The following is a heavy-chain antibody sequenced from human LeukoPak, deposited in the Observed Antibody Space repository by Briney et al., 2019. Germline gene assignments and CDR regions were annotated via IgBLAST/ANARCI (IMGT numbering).Heavy chain of an antibody. CDR2: IYYSGST. Sequence: SETLSLTCTVSGGSTSSHYWSWIRQPPGKGLEWIGYIYYSGSTNYNPSLKSRVTISVDTSKNQFSLKLSSVTAADTAVYYCATLEDTAKVPFYYMDVWGKGITVTVSS. CDR3: ATLEDTAKVPFYYMDV. CDR1: GGSTSSHY. J-gene: IGHJ6*03. V-gene: IGHV4-59*11. D-gene: IGHD5-18*01.